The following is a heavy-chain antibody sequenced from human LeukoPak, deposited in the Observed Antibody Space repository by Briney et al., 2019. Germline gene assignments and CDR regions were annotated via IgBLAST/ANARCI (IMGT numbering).Heavy chain of an antibody. CDR1: GGSISSGGYY. V-gene: IGHV4-30-2*01. J-gene: IGHJ2*01. D-gene: IGHD3-22*01. CDR3: ARRYYYDTSSYRSYWYFDL. Sequence: SETLSLTCTVSGGSISSGGYYWSWIRQPPGKGLEWIGYIYHRGSTYYNPSLKSRVTISADRSKNQFSLKLSSVTAADTAVYYCARRYYYDTSSYRSYWYFDLWGRGTLVTVSS. CDR2: IYHRGST.